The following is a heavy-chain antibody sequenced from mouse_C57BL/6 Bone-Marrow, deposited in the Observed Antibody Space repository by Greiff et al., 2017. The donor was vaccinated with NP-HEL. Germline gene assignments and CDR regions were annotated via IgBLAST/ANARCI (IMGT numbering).Heavy chain of an antibody. V-gene: IGHV7-1*01. D-gene: IGHD1-1*01. CDR1: GFTFSDFY. J-gene: IGHJ4*01. Sequence: EVQLVESGGGLVQSGRSLRLSCATSGFTFSDFYMEWVRQAPGKGLEWIAASRNKANDYTTEYSASVKGRFIVSRDTSQSILYLQMNALRAEDTAIYYCARDAEGTTVAMDYWGQGTSVTVSS. CDR3: ARDAEGTTVAMDY. CDR2: SRNKANDYTT.